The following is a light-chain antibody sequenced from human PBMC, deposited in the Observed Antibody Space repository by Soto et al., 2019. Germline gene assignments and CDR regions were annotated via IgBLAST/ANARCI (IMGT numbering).Light chain of an antibody. Sequence: ELVMTQSPDTLSVSPGERATPSCRASQRISSNLAWYQQKPGQAPRLLIYGASTRATGVPARFSGSGSATDFTLTISRLEPEDFAVYYCQQYGSSPLTFGGGPKVDIK. CDR1: QRISSN. CDR3: QQYGSSPLT. CDR2: GAS. J-gene: IGKJ4*01. V-gene: IGKV3-20*01.